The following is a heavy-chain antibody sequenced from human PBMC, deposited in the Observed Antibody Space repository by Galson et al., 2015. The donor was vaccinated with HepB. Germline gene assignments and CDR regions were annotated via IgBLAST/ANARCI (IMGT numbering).Heavy chain of an antibody. V-gene: IGHV3-7*03. Sequence: SLRLSCAASGFTFSGSWMGWVRQTPGKGLEWVANIKTDGSEKYYVDSVEGRFTISRDNVKNSLYLQMNSLRSEDTAVYYCTRNRGPSHWGQGTLVTVSS. CDR2: IKTDGSEK. CDR3: TRNRGPSH. D-gene: IGHD7-27*01. CDR1: GFTFSGSW. J-gene: IGHJ4*02.